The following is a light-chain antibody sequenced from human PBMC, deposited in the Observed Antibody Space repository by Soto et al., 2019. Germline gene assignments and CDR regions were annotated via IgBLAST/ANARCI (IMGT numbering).Light chain of an antibody. CDR2: AAS. CDR3: QQYTGYSRT. V-gene: IGKV1-39*01. Sequence: DIPLTQSPSSLSASLGERXCLXCRASQSISSYLNWYQQKPGKAPKLLIYAASSLQSGVPSRFSGSGSGTDFTLTISTLQPDDFATYYCQQYTGYSRTFGQGTKVDIK. CDR1: QSISSY. J-gene: IGKJ1*01.